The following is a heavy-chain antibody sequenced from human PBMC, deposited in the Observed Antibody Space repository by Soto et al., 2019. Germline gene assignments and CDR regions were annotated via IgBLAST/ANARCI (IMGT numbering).Heavy chain of an antibody. D-gene: IGHD3-10*01. CDR3: ARHRMVRGVIPQRKYYYYYYMDV. Sequence: GESLKISCKGSGYSFTSYWIGLVRQMPGKGLEWTGIIYPGDSDTRYSPSFQGQVTISADKSISTAYLQWSSLKASDTAMYYCARHRMVRGVIPQRKYYYYYYMDVWGKGTTVTVSS. CDR2: IYPGDSDT. CDR1: GYSFTSYW. J-gene: IGHJ6*03. V-gene: IGHV5-51*01.